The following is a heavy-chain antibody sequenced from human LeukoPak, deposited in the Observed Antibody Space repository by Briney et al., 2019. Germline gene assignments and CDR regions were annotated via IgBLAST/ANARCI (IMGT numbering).Heavy chain of an antibody. Sequence: ASVKVSCKASGYSFTDYFIHWVRQAPGQGPEWMGWINPKSGDTKYAQKLKGRVTMTRDTSITTAYLDLSSLYSDDTAVYYCARDPDNDFWIGQLDFWGQGTLVTVSS. CDR2: INPKSGDT. J-gene: IGHJ4*02. CDR3: ARDPDNDFWIGQLDF. D-gene: IGHD3-3*01. V-gene: IGHV1-2*02. CDR1: GYSFTDYF.